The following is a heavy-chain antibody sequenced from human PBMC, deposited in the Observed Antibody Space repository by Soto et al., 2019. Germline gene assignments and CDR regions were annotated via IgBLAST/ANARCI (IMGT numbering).Heavy chain of an antibody. CDR2: IYPGDSDT. Sequence: PGESLKIPCKGSGYSFTSYWIGWVRQMPGKGLEWMGIIYPGDSDTRYSPSFQGQVTISADKSISTAYLQWSSLKASDTAMYYCARHEVRYSSGWYQPYWGQGTLVTVSS. CDR1: GYSFTSYW. J-gene: IGHJ4*02. V-gene: IGHV5-51*01. CDR3: ARHEVRYSSGWYQPY. D-gene: IGHD6-19*01.